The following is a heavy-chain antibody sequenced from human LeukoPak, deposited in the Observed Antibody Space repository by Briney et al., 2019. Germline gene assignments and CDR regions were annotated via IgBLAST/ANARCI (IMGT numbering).Heavy chain of an antibody. Sequence: ASVKVSCKASGYTFTGYYMHWVRQAPGQGLEWMGWINPNSGGTNYAQKFQGRVTMTRDTSISTAYMELSRLRSDDTAVYYCARVSDSSSWYLLLAFDIWGQGTMVTVSS. V-gene: IGHV1-2*02. J-gene: IGHJ3*02. D-gene: IGHD6-13*01. CDR1: GYTFTGYY. CDR2: INPNSGGT. CDR3: ARVSDSSSWYLLLAFDI.